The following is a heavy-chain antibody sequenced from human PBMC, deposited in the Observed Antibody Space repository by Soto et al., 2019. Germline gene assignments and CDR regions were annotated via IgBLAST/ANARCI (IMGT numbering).Heavy chain of an antibody. J-gene: IGHJ6*03. Sequence: PGGSLRLSCAASGFTFSSYAMSWVRQAPGKGLEWVSAISGSGGSTYYADSVKGRFTISRDNSKNTLYLQMNSLRAEDTAVYYCAKRTIFGVFIPYYMGVWGKGTTVTVAS. D-gene: IGHD3-3*01. CDR3: AKRTIFGVFIPYYMGV. CDR1: GFTFSSYA. CDR2: ISGSGGST. V-gene: IGHV3-23*01.